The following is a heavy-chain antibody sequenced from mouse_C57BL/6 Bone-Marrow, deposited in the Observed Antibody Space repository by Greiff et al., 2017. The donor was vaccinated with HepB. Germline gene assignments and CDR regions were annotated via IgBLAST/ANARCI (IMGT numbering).Heavy chain of an antibody. Sequence: VQLQQSDAELVKPGASVKISCKVSGYTFTDHTIHWMKQRPEQGLEWIGYIYPRDGSTKYNEKFKGKATLTADKSSSTAYMQLNSLTSEDSAVYFCARDYYYGSSPWYFDVWGTGTTVTVSS. CDR1: GYTFTDHT. CDR2: IYPRDGST. D-gene: IGHD1-1*01. CDR3: ARDYYYGSSPWYFDV. V-gene: IGHV1-78*01. J-gene: IGHJ1*03.